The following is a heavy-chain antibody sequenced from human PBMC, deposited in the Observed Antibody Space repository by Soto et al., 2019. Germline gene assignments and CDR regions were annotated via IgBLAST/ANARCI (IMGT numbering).Heavy chain of an antibody. J-gene: IGHJ6*02. CDR1: GFTFSSYA. D-gene: IGHD3-10*01. Sequence: EVQVLESGGGLVQPGGSLRLSCAASGFTFSSYAMSWVRQAPGKGLEWVSAISGSGGSTYHADSVRGRFTTSRDNSKNTLYLQMNSLRAEDTAVYYCAKDPSYGSGSYYYYYYGMDVWGQGTTVTVSS. CDR2: ISGSGGST. V-gene: IGHV3-23*01. CDR3: AKDPSYGSGSYYYYYYGMDV.